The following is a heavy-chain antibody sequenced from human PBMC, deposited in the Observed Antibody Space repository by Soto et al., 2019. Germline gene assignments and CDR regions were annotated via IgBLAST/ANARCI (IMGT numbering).Heavy chain of an antibody. CDR1: GFTFSSYS. CDR2: ISSSSSYI. CDR3: ARDKDSSGPSDY. D-gene: IGHD3-22*01. Sequence: GGSLRLSCAASGFTFSSYSMNWVRQAPGKGLEWVSSISSSSSYIYYADSVKGRFTISRDNAKNSLYLQMNSLRAEDTAVYYCARDKDSSGPSDYWGQGTLVTVSS. V-gene: IGHV3-21*01. J-gene: IGHJ4*02.